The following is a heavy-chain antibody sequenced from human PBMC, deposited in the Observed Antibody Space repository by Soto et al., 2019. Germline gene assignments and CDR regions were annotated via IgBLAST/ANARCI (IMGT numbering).Heavy chain of an antibody. CDR3: ARVGTEVVVAATPIDYYYIDV. Sequence: ASVKVSCKASGYTFTSYGISWVRQAPGQGLEWMGWISAYNGNTNYAQKLQGRVTMTTDTSTSTAYMELRSLRSDDTAVYYCARVGTEVVVAATPIDYYYIDVWGKGTTVTV. CDR2: ISAYNGNT. V-gene: IGHV1-18*01. D-gene: IGHD2-15*01. J-gene: IGHJ6*03. CDR1: GYTFTSYG.